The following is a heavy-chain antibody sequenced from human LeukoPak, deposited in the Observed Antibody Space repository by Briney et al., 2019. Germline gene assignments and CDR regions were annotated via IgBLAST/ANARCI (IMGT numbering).Heavy chain of an antibody. J-gene: IGHJ2*01. CDR1: GFTFSSFA. V-gene: IGHV3-23*05. Sequence: GGSLRLSCAASGFTFSSFAMSWVRQAPGKGLECVSTIEKNSIGTYYADSVKGRVTISRDNSKNTLYLQLSDLRVEDTAIFYCAKREGALLENWQFDLWGRGTLVTISS. D-gene: IGHD1-1*01. CDR3: AKREGALLENWQFDL. CDR2: IEKNSIGT.